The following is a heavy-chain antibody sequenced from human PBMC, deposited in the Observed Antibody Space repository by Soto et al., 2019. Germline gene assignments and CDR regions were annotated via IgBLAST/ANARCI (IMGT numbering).Heavy chain of an antibody. D-gene: IGHD3-9*01. CDR3: AREEGGYDILTRYYQAHHFDQ. CDR1: GYTFGHFY. Sequence: GSSVKVSCKASGYTFGHFYITWVRQAPGQGLEWMGAISPHNRNTNYAEKFRGRVTMTTDTSTTTAYMELRSLRSDDTAVYYSAREEGGYDILTRYYQAHHFDQWGQGALVTVSS. V-gene: IGHV1-18*01. J-gene: IGHJ4*02. CDR2: ISPHNRNT.